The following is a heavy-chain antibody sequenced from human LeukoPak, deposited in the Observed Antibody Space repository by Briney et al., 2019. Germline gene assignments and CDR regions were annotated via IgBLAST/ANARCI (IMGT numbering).Heavy chain of an antibody. CDR2: IYYSGST. CDR3: ARGAVAGRPIDY. J-gene: IGHJ4*02. Sequence: SETLSLTCTVSGGSVSSGSYYWSCIRQPPGKGLEWIGYIYYSGSTNYNPSRKSRATISVDTSKNQFSLKLSSVTAADTAVYYCARGAVAGRPIDYWGQGTLVTVSS. V-gene: IGHV4-61*01. CDR1: GGSVSSGSYY. D-gene: IGHD6-19*01.